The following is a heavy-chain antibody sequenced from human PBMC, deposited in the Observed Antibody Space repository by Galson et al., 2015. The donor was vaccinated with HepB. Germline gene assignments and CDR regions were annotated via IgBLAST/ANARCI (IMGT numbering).Heavy chain of an antibody. D-gene: IGHD3-9*01. Sequence: SVKVSCKASGYTFTNYAIHWVRQAPGQRLEWMGLINAGNGDTKYSQKFQGRVTITRNTSASTAYMYLSSLRSEDTAVYYCARDEGHYDTLTGHPTVNWFDPWGQGTLVTVSS. J-gene: IGHJ5*02. CDR2: INAGNGDT. CDR1: GYTFTNYA. CDR3: ARDEGHYDTLTGHPTVNWFDP. V-gene: IGHV1-3*01.